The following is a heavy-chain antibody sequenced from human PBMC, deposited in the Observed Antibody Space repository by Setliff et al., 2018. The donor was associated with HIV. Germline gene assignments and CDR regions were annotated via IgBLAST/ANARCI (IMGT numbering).Heavy chain of an antibody. Sequence: PSETLSLTCAVYGGSLTNYYWSWFRQSPGKGLEWIGEISDSGTTDYNPSLKGRVIISLDTSKKQFSLKLNSVTAADTAVYYCARGSTCIGGGCLTYYYYYYGLDVWGQGTTVTVSS. CDR3: ARGSTCIGGGCLTYYYYYYGLDV. V-gene: IGHV4-34*01. CDR1: GGSLTNYY. D-gene: IGHD2-8*02. J-gene: IGHJ6*02. CDR2: ISDSGTT.